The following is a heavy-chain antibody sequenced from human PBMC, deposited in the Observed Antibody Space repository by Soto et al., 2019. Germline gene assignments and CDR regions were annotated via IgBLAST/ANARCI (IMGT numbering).Heavy chain of an antibody. CDR3: ASGDYGGNSAYYYGMDV. J-gene: IGHJ6*02. V-gene: IGHV1-69*02. Sequence: QVQLVQSGAEVKKPGSSVKVSCKASGGTFSSYTISWVRQAPGQGLEWMGRIIPILGIANYAQKFQGRVTITADKSTSTAYMELSSLRSEDTAVYYCASGDYGGNSAYYYGMDVWGQGTTVTVSS. CDR1: GGTFSSYT. CDR2: IIPILGIA. D-gene: IGHD4-17*01.